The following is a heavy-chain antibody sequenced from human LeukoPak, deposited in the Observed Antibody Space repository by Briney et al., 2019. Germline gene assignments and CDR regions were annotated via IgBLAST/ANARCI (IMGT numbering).Heavy chain of an antibody. Sequence: GASVKVSCKASGYTFTSYGISWVRQAPGQGLEWMGWISAYNGNTNYAQMLQGRVTMTTDTSTSTAYMELRSLRSDDTAVYYCARSVVPAAIRWSYGDYYFDYWGQGTLVTVSS. D-gene: IGHD2-2*02. V-gene: IGHV1-18*04. CDR3: ARSVVPAAIRWSYGDYYFDY. CDR1: GYTFTSYG. J-gene: IGHJ4*02. CDR2: ISAYNGNT.